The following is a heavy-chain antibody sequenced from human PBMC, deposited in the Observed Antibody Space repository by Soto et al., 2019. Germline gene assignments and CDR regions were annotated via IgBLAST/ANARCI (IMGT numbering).Heavy chain of an antibody. CDR3: ARAPALMMIDY. J-gene: IGHJ4*02. CDR2: IYYSGST. CDR1: GGSISSGGYY. D-gene: IGHD3-16*01. Sequence: SETLSLTCTVYGGSISSGGYYWSWIRQHPGKGLEWIGYIYYSGSTYYNPSLKSRVTISVDTSKNQFSLKLSSVTAADTAVYYCARAPALMMIDYWGQGTLVTV. V-gene: IGHV4-31*03.